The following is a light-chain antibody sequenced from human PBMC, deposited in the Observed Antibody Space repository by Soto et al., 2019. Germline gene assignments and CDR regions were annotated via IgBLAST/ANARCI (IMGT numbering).Light chain of an antibody. V-gene: IGKV1-13*02. CDR1: QGINRA. J-gene: IGKJ2*01. Sequence: AIQLTQSPSSLSASAGDRVTITCRASQGINRALAWYQQKPGKPPKVLIYGASSLESGVPSRFSGSGSGKDFTLTISSLQPEDFATYYCQQSNSYPRTFGQGTKLEIK. CDR3: QQSNSYPRT. CDR2: GAS.